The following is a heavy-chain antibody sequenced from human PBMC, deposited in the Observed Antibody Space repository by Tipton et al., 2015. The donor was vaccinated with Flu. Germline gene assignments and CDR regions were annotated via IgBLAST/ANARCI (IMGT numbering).Heavy chain of an antibody. V-gene: IGHV4-4*07. CDR3: ARGSGSGTYMIFDF. CDR1: GAALGTHY. J-gene: IGHJ5*01. Sequence: GAALGTHYWTWFRQPAGERLEWIGRIFATGTAIYNPSLRSRVTMSVDTSKNQFSLNLTSVTAADTAVYYCARGSGSGTYMIFDFWGQGTLVTVSS. D-gene: IGHD3-10*01. CDR2: IFATGTA.